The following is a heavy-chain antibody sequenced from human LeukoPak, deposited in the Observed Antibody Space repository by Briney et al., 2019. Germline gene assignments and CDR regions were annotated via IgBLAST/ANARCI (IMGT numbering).Heavy chain of an antibody. CDR1: GGTFSSYA. Sequence: GASVKASCKASGGTFSSYAISWVRQAPGQGLEWMGGIIPIFGTANYAQKFQGRVTITADESTSTAYMELSSLRSEDTAVYYCARGSPLLSHYYGMDVWGKGTTVTVSS. D-gene: IGHD2-8*02. CDR3: ARGSPLLSHYYGMDV. V-gene: IGHV1-69*13. CDR2: IIPIFGTA. J-gene: IGHJ6*04.